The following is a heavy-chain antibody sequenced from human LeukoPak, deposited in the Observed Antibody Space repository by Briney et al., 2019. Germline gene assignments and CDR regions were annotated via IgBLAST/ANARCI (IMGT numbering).Heavy chain of an antibody. CDR3: ARVEGIAVAVDY. D-gene: IGHD6-13*01. Sequence: GGSLRLSCAASGFTFSNYSMTWVRQAPGKGLEWVSSISSSSSYIYYADSVKGRFTISRDNAKNSPYLQMNSLRAEDTAVYYCARVEGIAVAVDYWGQGTLVTVSS. V-gene: IGHV3-21*01. J-gene: IGHJ4*02. CDR2: ISSSSSYI. CDR1: GFTFSNYS.